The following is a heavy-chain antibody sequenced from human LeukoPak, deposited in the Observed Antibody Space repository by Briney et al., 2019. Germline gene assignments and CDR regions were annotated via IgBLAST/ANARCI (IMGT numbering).Heavy chain of an antibody. Sequence: GRSLRLSCAASGFTFSSYGMHWVRRAPGKGLEWVAVISYDGSNKYYADSVKGRFTISRDNSKNTLYLQMNSLRAEDTAVYYCAKDLDSGWTLDYWGQGTLVTVSS. CDR3: AKDLDSGWTLDY. CDR1: GFTFSSYG. J-gene: IGHJ4*02. CDR2: ISYDGSNK. D-gene: IGHD6-19*01. V-gene: IGHV3-30*18.